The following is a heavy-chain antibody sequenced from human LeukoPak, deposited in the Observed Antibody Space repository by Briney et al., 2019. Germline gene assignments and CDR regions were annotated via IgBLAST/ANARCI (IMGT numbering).Heavy chain of an antibody. Sequence: ASVKVSCKASGYSFTRFGITWVLQAPGQGLEWMGWISALYGHTNYAQKFQGRVTMTTDTSTSTAYMELGSLRSDDTAVYYCARDFYHGHCAGLSCFLLDSWGQGALVTVSS. D-gene: IGHD2-8*02. CDR3: ARDFYHGHCAGLSCFLLDS. CDR2: ISALYGHT. CDR1: GYSFTRFG. J-gene: IGHJ4*02. V-gene: IGHV1-18*01.